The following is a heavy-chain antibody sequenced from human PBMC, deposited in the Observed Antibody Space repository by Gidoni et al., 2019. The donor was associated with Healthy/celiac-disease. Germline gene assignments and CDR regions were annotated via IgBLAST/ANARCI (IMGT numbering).Heavy chain of an antibody. Sequence: QVQLVESGGGVVQPGRSLSPSCAASGFTFSSYGMHWVRQAPGKGLEWGVVIWYDGSNKYYADSVKGRFTISRDNSKNTLYLQMNSLRAEDTAVYYCARDSDYYDSSGYPDYWGQGTLVTVSS. CDR2: IWYDGSNK. V-gene: IGHV3-33*01. CDR3: ARDSDYYDSSGYPDY. J-gene: IGHJ4*02. D-gene: IGHD3-22*01. CDR1: GFTFSSYG.